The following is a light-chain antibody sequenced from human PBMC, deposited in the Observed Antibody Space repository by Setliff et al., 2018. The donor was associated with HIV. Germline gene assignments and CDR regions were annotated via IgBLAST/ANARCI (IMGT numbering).Light chain of an antibody. Sequence: SALAQPASVSGSPGQSITISCTGTSRDVGGYNHVSWYQQHPDKAPKLMIYDVSSRPSGVSNRFSGSKSANTASLTISGLQAEDEADYYCSSFTSSSTYGSYTSSSTYVFGIGTKVTVL. CDR1: SRDVGGYNH. J-gene: IGLJ1*01. CDR3: SSFTSSSTYGSYTSSSTYV. CDR2: DVS. V-gene: IGLV2-14*03.